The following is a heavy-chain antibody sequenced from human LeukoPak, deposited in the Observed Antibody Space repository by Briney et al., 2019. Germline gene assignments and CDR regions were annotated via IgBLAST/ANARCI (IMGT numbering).Heavy chain of an antibody. CDR2: ISSSSSYI. D-gene: IGHD3-3*01. V-gene: IGHV3-21*01. CDR3: ARVDFWSGYYRVWGTDY. J-gene: IGHJ4*02. CDR1: GFTFSSYS. Sequence: GGSLRLSCAASGFTFSSYSMNWVRQAPGKGLEWVSSISSSSSYIYYADSVKGRFTVSRDNAKNSLYLQMNSLRAEDTAVYYCARVDFWSGYYRVWGTDYWGQGTLVTVSS.